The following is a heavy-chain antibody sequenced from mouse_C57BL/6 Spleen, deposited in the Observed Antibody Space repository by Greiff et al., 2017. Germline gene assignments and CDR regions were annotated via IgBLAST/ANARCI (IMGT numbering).Heavy chain of an antibody. J-gene: IGHJ4*01. D-gene: IGHD2-3*01. CDR3: ARYGLLRRAMDY. V-gene: IGHV5-17*01. CDR2: ISSGSSTI. Sequence: EVQVVESGGGLVKPGGSLKLSCAASGFTFSDYGMHWVRQAPEKGLEWVAYISSGSSTIYYADTVKGRFTISSDNAKNTLFLQMTSLRSEDTAMYYCARYGLLRRAMDYWGQGTSVTVSS. CDR1: GFTFSDYG.